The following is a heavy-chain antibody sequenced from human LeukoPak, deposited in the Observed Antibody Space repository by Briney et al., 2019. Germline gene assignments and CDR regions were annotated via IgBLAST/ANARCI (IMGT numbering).Heavy chain of an antibody. J-gene: IGHJ6*03. CDR3: RGSGSPSYYYYCMDV. Sequence: PSETLSLTCTVSGGSISSGSYYWSWIRQPAGKGLEWIGRIYTSGSTNYNPSLKSRVTISVDTSKNQFSLKLSSVTAADTAVYYCRGSGSPSYYYYCMDVWGKGTTVTVSS. V-gene: IGHV4-61*02. CDR1: GGSISSGSYY. CDR2: IYTSGST. D-gene: IGHD3-10*01.